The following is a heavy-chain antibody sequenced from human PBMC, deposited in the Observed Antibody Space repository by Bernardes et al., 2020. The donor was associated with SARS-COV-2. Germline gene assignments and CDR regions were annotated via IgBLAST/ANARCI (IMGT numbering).Heavy chain of an antibody. Sequence: ASVKVSCKASGHTFTGDNMHRVRQAPGQGLEWMGWINPNSGDTNYAQKLQGWVTMTRDTSISTAYMKPSSLRSEDTAVYYCATGFGYYGSGGPLYWGQGTLVTVSS. J-gene: IGHJ4*02. CDR1: GHTFTGDN. V-gene: IGHV1-2*04. D-gene: IGHD3-10*01. CDR2: INPNSGDT. CDR3: ATGFGYYGSGGPLY.